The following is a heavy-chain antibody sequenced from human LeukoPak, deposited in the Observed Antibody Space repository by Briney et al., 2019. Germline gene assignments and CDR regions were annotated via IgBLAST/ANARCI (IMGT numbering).Heavy chain of an antibody. J-gene: IGHJ4*02. CDR3: ARDPYGDYYFDY. CDR2: ISQAGSET. CDR1: GFTFSTYY. Sequence: GGSLRLSCAASGFTFSTYYMSWVRQAPGKGLEWVANISQAGSETYYVDSVKGRFTISRDNSKNLLYLHMNSLRAEDTAVYYCARDPYGDYYFDYWGQGTLVTVSS. V-gene: IGHV3-7*01. D-gene: IGHD4-17*01.